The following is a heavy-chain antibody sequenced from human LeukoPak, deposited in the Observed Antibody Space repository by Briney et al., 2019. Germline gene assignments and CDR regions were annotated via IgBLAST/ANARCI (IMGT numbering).Heavy chain of an antibody. V-gene: IGHV4-39*07. Sequence: SETLSLTCTVSGGSISSSSYYWGWIRQPPGRGLEWIASIYYRGSTHYNPSLASLKSRVTISGDTSKNQFSLKLSSVTAADTAVYYCARYREVGATVDYWGQGTLVTVSS. CDR2: IYYRGST. CDR3: ARYREVGATVDY. J-gene: IGHJ4*02. D-gene: IGHD1-26*01. CDR1: GGSISSSSYY.